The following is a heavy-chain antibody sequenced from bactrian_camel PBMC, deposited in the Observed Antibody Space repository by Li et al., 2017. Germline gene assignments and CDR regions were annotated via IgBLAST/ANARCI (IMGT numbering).Heavy chain of an antibody. D-gene: IGHD4*01. J-gene: IGHJ4*01. CDR1: GFSFDDSH. V-gene: IGHV3S60*01. Sequence: HVQLVESGGGSVQAGGSLTLSCTGSGFSFDDSHMGWYRQAPGTECELVSTITKDGPIYYADSVKGRFTISQDYAKNTVSLQMTRLKPEDTARYYCAATVLVWGKSACSSSRARGTQVTVS. CDR2: ITKDGPI.